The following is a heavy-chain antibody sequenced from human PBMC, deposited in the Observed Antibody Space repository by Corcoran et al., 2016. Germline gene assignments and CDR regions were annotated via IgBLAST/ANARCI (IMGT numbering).Heavy chain of an antibody. CDR3: ARDGLVSVTMYDFDD. J-gene: IGHJ4*02. CDR2: IWSDGSRK. D-gene: IGHD3-10*02. Sequence: QLQLVESGGGVVQPGRSLRLSCAASGITFRSYGFHWVRQAQGKGLEWVAVIWSDGSRKYYADSVKGRFTISRDDSKNKGYLEMNGLRVEDTAVYYCARDGLVSVTMYDFDDWGQGTLFTVSS. V-gene: IGHV3-33*01. CDR1: GITFRSYG.